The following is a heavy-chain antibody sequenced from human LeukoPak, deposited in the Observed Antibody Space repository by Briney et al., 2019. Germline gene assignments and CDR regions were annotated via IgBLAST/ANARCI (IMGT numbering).Heavy chain of an antibody. J-gene: IGHJ4*02. CDR3: ARVSGSGSYYFYYYFDY. CDR2: IYSGGST. D-gene: IGHD3-10*01. CDR1: GFTVSSNY. V-gene: IGHV3-53*01. Sequence: GGSLRLSCAASGFTVSSNYMSWVRQAPGKGLEWGSVIYSGGSTYYADSVKGRFTISRDNSKNTLYLQMNSLRAEDTGVYYCARVSGSGSYYFYYYFDYWGQGTLVTVSS.